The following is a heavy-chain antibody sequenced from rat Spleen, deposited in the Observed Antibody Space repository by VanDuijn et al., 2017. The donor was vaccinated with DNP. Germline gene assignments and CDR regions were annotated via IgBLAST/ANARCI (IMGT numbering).Heavy chain of an antibody. V-gene: IGHV5-25*01. CDR3: ARLGPHYFDY. CDR2: IDTSGGYT. J-gene: IGHJ2*01. CDR1: GFTFSNSD. Sequence: EVQLVESGGGLVQPGRSMKLSCAASGFTFSNSDMAWVRQAPTKGLEWVASIDTSGGYTYYRDSVKGRFIVSRDNAESTLYLQMDSLRSEDTATYYCARLGPHYFDYWGQGVMVTVSS. D-gene: IGHD4-1*01.